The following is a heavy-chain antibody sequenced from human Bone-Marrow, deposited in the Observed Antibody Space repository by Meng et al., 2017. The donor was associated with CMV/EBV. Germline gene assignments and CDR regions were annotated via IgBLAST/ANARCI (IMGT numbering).Heavy chain of an antibody. V-gene: IGHV4-34*01. CDR2: IGHSGTT. CDR3: ENYQPVLGAFDI. CDR1: GGFFSGDY. J-gene: IGHJ3*02. Sequence: SETLSLTCAVYGGFFSGDYWSWSRQPPGKGLEWIGEIGHSGTTNYDPSVKSRVTISLDTAEKQLSLKLSSVTAADMAVYYCENYQPVLGAFDIWGQGTVVTFSS. D-gene: IGHD2-2*01.